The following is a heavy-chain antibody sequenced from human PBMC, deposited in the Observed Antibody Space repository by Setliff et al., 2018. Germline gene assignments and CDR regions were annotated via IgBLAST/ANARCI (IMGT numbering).Heavy chain of an antibody. D-gene: IGHD3-10*01. J-gene: IGHJ4*02. V-gene: IGHV3-7*01. CDR1: GFTFDDYG. Sequence: GGSLRLSCAASGFTFDDYGMAWVRQAPGKGLEWVANINQRGSDQFYVESVKGRFTISRDNAKNSLYLQMNSLRVEDTAVYYCFGAGTCSYWGQGTLVTVSS. CDR3: FGAGTCSY. CDR2: INQRGSDQ.